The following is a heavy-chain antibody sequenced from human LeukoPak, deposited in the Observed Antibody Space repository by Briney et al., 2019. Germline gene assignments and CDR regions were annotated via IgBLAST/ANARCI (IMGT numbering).Heavy chain of an antibody. D-gene: IGHD2-21*02. CDR2: INHSGST. CDR1: GGSFSGYY. CDR3: ARGQSFGGAYCGGDCYNKNYFDY. J-gene: IGHJ4*02. V-gene: IGHV4-34*01. Sequence: SETLSLTCAVYGGSFSGYYWSWIRRPPGKGLEWIGEINHSGSTNYNPSPKSRVTISVDTSKNQFSLKLSSVTAADTAVYYCARGQSFGGAYCGGDCYNKNYFDYWGQGTLVTVSS.